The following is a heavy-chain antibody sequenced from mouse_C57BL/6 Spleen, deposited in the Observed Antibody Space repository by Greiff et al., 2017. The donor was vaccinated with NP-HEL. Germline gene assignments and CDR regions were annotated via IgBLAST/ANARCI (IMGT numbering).Heavy chain of an antibody. CDR1: GYTFTSYW. CDR2: IYPSDSET. D-gene: IGHD3-2*02. J-gene: IGHJ4*01. Sequence: VKLQQPGAELVRPGSSVKLSCKASGYTFTSYWMDWVKQRPGQGLEWIGNIYPSDSETHYNQKFKDKATLTVDKSSSTAYMQLSSLTSEDSAVYYCARGAQATPYYAMDYWGQGTSVTVSS. CDR3: ARGAQATPYYAMDY. V-gene: IGHV1-61*01.